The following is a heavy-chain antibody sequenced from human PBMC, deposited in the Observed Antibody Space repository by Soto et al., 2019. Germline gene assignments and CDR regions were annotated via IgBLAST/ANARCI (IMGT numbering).Heavy chain of an antibody. CDR1: GYTFTSYD. D-gene: IGHD2-2*01. CDR2: MNPNSGNT. Sequence: ASVKVSCKASGYTFTSYDINWVRQATGQGLEWMGWMNPNSGNTGYAQKFQGRVTMTRNTSISTAYVELSSLRSEDTAVYYCARFGYCSSTSCYYYGMDVWGQGTTLTVSS. J-gene: IGHJ6*02. V-gene: IGHV1-8*01. CDR3: ARFGYCSSTSCYYYGMDV.